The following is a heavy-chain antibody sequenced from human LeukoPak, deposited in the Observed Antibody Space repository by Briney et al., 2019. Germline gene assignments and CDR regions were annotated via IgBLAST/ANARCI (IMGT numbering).Heavy chain of an antibody. V-gene: IGHV3-74*01. J-gene: IGHJ3*02. D-gene: IGHD7-27*01. CDR2: MNTDGSTT. CDR1: GFTFSSYW. Sequence: SGGSLRLSCAASGFTFSSYWMIWVRQAPGKGLVYVSHMNTDGSTTNYVDSVKGRFTISRDNAKNTLYLQMDSLRAEDPAVYYCARATNWGWVGAFDIWGQGTMVTVSS. CDR3: ARATNWGWVGAFDI.